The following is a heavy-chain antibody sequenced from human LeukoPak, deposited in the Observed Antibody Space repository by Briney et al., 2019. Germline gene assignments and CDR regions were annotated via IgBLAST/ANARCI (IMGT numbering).Heavy chain of an antibody. Sequence: GGSLRLSCAASGFTVSSNYMSWVRQAPGKGLEWVSSISSSSSYIYYADSVKGRFTISRDNAKNSLYLQMNSLRAEDTAVYYCASGVRDGYNPFDYWGQGTLVTVSS. CDR2: ISSSSSYI. CDR3: ASGVRDGYNPFDY. CDR1: GFTVSSNY. V-gene: IGHV3-21*01. J-gene: IGHJ4*02. D-gene: IGHD5-24*01.